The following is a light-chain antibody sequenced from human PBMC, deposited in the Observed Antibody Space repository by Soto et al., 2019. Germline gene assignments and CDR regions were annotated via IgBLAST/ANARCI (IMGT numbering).Light chain of an antibody. CDR2: DGS. CDR1: QSVSSY. J-gene: IGKJ1*01. Sequence: EIVLTQSPATLSLSPGERGTLSCRASQSVSSYLAWYQQKPGQAPRLLFYDGSNRATGIPARFSGSGSGTDFTLTISSLEPEDFAVYYCQQRSTWPATFGQGTKVEIK. V-gene: IGKV3-11*01. CDR3: QQRSTWPAT.